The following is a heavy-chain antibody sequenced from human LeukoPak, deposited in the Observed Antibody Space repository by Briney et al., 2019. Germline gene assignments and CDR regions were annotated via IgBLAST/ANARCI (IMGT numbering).Heavy chain of an antibody. CDR3: AKGRSGYHY. D-gene: IGHD5-12*01. CDR1: GFTFSSYA. J-gene: IGHJ4*02. CDR2: TNDYDGSI. V-gene: IGHV3-23*01. Sequence: PGGSLRLSCAASGFTFSSYAMSWVRQAPGKGLEWVSTTNDYDGSIHYADSVKGRFSVSRDNSKSTMYLQMSSLRAEDTAVYYCAKGRSGYHYWGQGTLVTVSS.